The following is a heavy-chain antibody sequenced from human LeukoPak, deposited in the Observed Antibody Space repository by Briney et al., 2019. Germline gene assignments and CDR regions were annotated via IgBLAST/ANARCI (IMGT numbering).Heavy chain of an antibody. J-gene: IGHJ6*02. V-gene: IGHV1-46*01. D-gene: IGHD5-24*01. CDR1: GYTFTASY. Sequence: VASVKVSCKASGYTFTASYMHWVRQAPGQGLEWMAILNPSGGSSNYAQKFQGRATLTRATSTGTVYMELSSLRSEDTAVYYCASVYKHGMDVWGQGTTVIVSS. CDR3: ASVYKHGMDV. CDR2: LNPSGGSS.